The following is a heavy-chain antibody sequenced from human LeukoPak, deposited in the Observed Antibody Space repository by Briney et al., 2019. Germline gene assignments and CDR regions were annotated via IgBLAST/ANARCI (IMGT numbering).Heavy chain of an antibody. J-gene: IGHJ4*02. Sequence: GGSLRLSCAASGFNVRSNYMSWVRQAPGKGLEWVSVIYSGGSPYYADSVRGRFTISRDNSKNTLYLQMNSLKAEDTAVYYCAREMFGESLLDYWGQGTLVTVSS. V-gene: IGHV3-53*01. CDR2: IYSGGSP. CDR3: AREMFGESLLDY. CDR1: GFNVRSNY. D-gene: IGHD3-10*02.